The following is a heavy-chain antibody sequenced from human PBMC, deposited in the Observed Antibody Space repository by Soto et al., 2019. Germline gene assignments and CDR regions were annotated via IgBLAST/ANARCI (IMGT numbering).Heavy chain of an antibody. D-gene: IGHD3-22*01. V-gene: IGHV1-46*01. CDR3: ARDGTYYYDSSGYYSKPNDFDY. J-gene: IGHJ4*02. Sequence: ASVKVSCKASGYTFTSYYMHWVRQAPGQGLEWMGIINPSGGSTSYAQKFQGRVTMTRDTSTSTVYMELSSLGSEDTAVYYCARDGTYYYDSSGYYSKPNDFDYWGQGTLVTVSS. CDR2: INPSGGST. CDR1: GYTFTSYY.